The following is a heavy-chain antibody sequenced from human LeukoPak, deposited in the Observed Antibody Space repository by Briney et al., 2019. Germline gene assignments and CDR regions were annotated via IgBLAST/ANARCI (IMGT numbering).Heavy chain of an antibody. D-gene: IGHD5-18*01. V-gene: IGHV3-23*01. CDR2: ISGSGGNT. CDR1: GFTFSSYA. J-gene: IGHJ5*01. Sequence: PGGSLRLSCAASGFTFSSYAMSWVRQAPGQGLERVSPISGSGGNTYYADSVKGRFTISRDNSKNTLYLQMNSLRVEDTAVYYCARGQLWLDFWGQGTLVTVSS. CDR3: ARGQLWLDF.